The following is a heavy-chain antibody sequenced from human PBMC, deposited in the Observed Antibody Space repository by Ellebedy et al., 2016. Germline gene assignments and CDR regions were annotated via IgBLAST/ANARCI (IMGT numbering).Heavy chain of an antibody. J-gene: IGHJ4*02. CDR1: GYTFTNYA. CDR2: ISAYNGNT. V-gene: IGHV1-18*01. CDR3: ARIQFSYSGSYFADY. D-gene: IGHD1-26*01. Sequence: ASVKVSCKTSGYTFTNYAMHWVRQAPGQRLEWMGWISAYNGNTNYAQKLQGRVTMTTETSTSTAYMELRSLRSDDTATYYCARIQFSYSGSYFADYWGQGTLVTVSS.